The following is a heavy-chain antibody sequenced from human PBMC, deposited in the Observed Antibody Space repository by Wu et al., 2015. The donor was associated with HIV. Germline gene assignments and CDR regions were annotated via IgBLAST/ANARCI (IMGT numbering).Heavy chain of an antibody. V-gene: IGHV1-24*01. J-gene: IGHJ3*02. D-gene: IGHD1-26*01. CDR2: FDPEDGET. CDR3: ATVSANPSYFEGRATPNDAFDI. Sequence: QVQLVQSGAEVKKPGASVKVSCKVSGYTLTELSMHWVRQAPGKGLEWMGGFDPEDGETIYAQKFQGRVTMTEDTSTDTAYMELSSLRSEDTAVYYCATVSANPSYFEGRATPNDAFDIWGQGTMVTVSS. CDR1: GYTLTELS.